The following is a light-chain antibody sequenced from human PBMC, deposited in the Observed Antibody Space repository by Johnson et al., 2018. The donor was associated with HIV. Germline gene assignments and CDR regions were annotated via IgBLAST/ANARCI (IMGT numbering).Light chain of an antibody. CDR2: DNN. Sequence: QSVLTQPPSVSAAPGQKVTISCSGSSSNIGNNYVSWYQQLPGRAPKLLIYDNNKRPSGIPDRFSGSKSGTSATLGITGLQTGAEADYYCGTWDSSLRVGFLVTVSKVTGL. CDR1: SSNIGNNY. V-gene: IGLV1-51*01. CDR3: GTWDSSLRVGF. J-gene: IGLJ1*01.